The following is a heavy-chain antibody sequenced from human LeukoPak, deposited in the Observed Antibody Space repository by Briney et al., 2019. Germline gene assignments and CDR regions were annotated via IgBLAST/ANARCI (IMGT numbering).Heavy chain of an antibody. V-gene: IGHV4-59*01. CDR2: MYYSGST. CDR1: GGSISIYY. J-gene: IGHJ4*02. CDR3: ARRDYSTYVPDY. D-gene: IGHD4-11*01. Sequence: SETLSLTCTVSGGSISIYYWSWIRQPRGGGRECIGYMYYSGSTNYNPSLKGRVTISVDTSKNQFSMKLSTVTAAATAVYSYARRDYSTYVPDYWGQGTLVTVSS.